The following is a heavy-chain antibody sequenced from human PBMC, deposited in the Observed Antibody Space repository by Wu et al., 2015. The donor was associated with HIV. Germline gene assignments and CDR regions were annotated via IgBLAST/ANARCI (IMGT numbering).Heavy chain of an antibody. V-gene: IGHV1-69-2*01. D-gene: IGHD3-22*01. CDR1: GYTFTDYY. CDR2: VDPEDGET. CDR3: ATDSYYDSSGADDAFDI. Sequence: EVQLVQSGAEVKKPGATVKISCKVSGYTFTDYYMHWVQQAPGKGLEWMGLVDPEDGETIYAEKFQGRVTITADTSTDTAYMELSSLRSEDTAVYYCATDSYYDSSGADDAFDIWGQGTMVTVSS. J-gene: IGHJ3*02.